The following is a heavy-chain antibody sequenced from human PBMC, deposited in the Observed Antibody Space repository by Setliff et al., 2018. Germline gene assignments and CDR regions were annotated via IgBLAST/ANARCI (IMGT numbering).Heavy chain of an antibody. J-gene: IGHJ4*02. V-gene: IGHV4-39*01. CDR2: IYYSGIT. Sequence: SETLSLTCTVSGGSIRSSSYYWGWIRQPPGQGLEWIAYIYYSGITYYNPSLKSRVTISVDTSKNQFALKLSSVTAADTAVYYCARHRAVAGAYYFDFWGQGTLVTVSS. CDR1: GGSIRSSSYY. CDR3: ARHRAVAGAYYFDF. D-gene: IGHD6-19*01.